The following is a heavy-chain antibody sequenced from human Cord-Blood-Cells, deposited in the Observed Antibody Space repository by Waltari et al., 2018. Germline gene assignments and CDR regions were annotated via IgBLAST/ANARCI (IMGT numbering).Heavy chain of an antibody. CDR2: IYHSGST. Sequence: QVQLQELGPGLVKPSETLSLTCAVSGYSISSGYYWGWIRQPPGKGLEWIGSIYHSGSTYYNPSRKSRVTISVDTSKNQCSLKLSSVTAADTAVYYCARDFWSGYYFDYWGQGTLVTVSS. CDR1: GYSISSGYY. CDR3: ARDFWSGYYFDY. D-gene: IGHD3-3*01. J-gene: IGHJ4*02. V-gene: IGHV4-38-2*02.